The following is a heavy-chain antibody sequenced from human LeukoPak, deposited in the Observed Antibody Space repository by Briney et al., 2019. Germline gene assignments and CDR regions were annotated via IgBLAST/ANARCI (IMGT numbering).Heavy chain of an antibody. D-gene: IGHD6-13*01. J-gene: IGHJ4*02. CDR3: ARDSLPMAAAAGTTVGATGY. CDR1: GFNFRKYA. V-gene: IGHV3-30-3*01. CDR2: ISYDGSNK. Sequence: QPGGSLRLSCAASGFNFRKYAMHWVRQAPGKGLEWVAVISYDGSNKYYADSVKGRFTISRDNSKNTLYLQMNSLRAEDTAVYYCARDSLPMAAAAGTTVGATGYWGQGTLVTVSS.